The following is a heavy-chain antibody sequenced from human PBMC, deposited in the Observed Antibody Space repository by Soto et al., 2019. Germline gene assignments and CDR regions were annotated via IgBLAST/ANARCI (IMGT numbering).Heavy chain of an antibody. CDR1: GFTFSSYC. Sequence: EVQLVESGGGLVQPGGSLRLSCAASGFTFSSYCMHWVRQVPGKGLVWVSRLYIDGSRTSYADSVKGRFTISRDNAKNTLYLQMNSLRAEDTAVYYCARGAGGYYSMAVWGKGTTVTVSS. D-gene: IGHD3-10*01. J-gene: IGHJ6*03. CDR2: LYIDGSRT. V-gene: IGHV3-74*01. CDR3: ARGAGGYYSMAV.